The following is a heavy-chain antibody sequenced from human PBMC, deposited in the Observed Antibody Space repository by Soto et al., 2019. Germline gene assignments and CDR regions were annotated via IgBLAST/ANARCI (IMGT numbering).Heavy chain of an antibody. V-gene: IGHV1-18*01. D-gene: IGHD2-15*01. Sequence: ASVKVSCKASGYTFTNYGISWVRQAPGQGLEWMGWISAYNGNTNYARKLQGRVTLTTDTSTSTAYMELGSLRSDDTAVYYCARESRYCSGGSCYFLPGIDYWGQGTLVTVSS. CDR1: GYTFTNYG. J-gene: IGHJ4*02. CDR3: ARESRYCSGGSCYFLPGIDY. CDR2: ISAYNGNT.